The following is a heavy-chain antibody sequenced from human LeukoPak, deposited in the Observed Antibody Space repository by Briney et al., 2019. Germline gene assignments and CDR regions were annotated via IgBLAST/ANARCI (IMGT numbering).Heavy chain of an antibody. D-gene: IGHD6-19*01. CDR3: AKDLYSSGWQGYYFDY. V-gene: IGHV3-23*01. J-gene: IGHJ4*02. Sequence: GGSLRLSCAASVFTFSSYAMSWVRQAPGKGLEWVSTISGSGGSTYYADSVKGRFTISRDNSKNTLYLQMNSLRAEDTAVYYCAKDLYSSGWQGYYFDYWGQGTLVTVSS. CDR1: VFTFSSYA. CDR2: ISGSGGST.